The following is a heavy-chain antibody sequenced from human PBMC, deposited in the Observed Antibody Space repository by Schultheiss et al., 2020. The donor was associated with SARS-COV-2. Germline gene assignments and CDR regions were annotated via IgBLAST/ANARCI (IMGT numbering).Heavy chain of an antibody. Sequence: GGSLRLSCAASGFTFSSYSMNWVRQAPGKGLEWVSSISSSSSYIYYADSVKGRFTISRDNAKNSLYLQMNSLRAEDTAVYYCARYSSGWYDIDYWGQGTLVTVSS. D-gene: IGHD6-19*01. J-gene: IGHJ4*02. CDR3: ARYSSGWYDIDY. CDR2: ISSSSSYI. CDR1: GFTFSSYS. V-gene: IGHV3-21*01.